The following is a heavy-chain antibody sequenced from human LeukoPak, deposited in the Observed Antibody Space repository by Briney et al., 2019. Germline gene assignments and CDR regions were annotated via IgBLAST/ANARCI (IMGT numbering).Heavy chain of an antibody. V-gene: IGHV4-39*01. CDR2: IYYSGST. D-gene: IGHD1-7*01. CDR3: ARGRNWNLHFDY. CDR1: GGSISSSSYY. Sequence: SETLSLTCTVSGGSISSSSYYWGWIRQPPGKGLEWIGNIYYSGSTYYNPSLKSRVTISVDTSKNQFSLKLSSVTAADTAVYYCARGRNWNLHFDYWGQGTLVTVSS. J-gene: IGHJ4*02.